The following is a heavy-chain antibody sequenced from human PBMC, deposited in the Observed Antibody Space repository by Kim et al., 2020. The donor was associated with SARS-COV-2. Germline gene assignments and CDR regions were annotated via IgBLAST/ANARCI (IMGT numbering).Heavy chain of an antibody. CDR2: ISYDGSNK. V-gene: IGHV3-30*04. J-gene: IGHJ6*02. Sequence: GGSLRLSCAASGFTFSSYAIHWVRQAPGKGLEWVAVISYDGSNKYYADSVKGRFTISRDNSKNTLYLQMNSLRAEDTAVYYCASPSCSSTSCYAGGYYYYYGMDVWGQGTTVTVSS. CDR3: ASPSCSSTSCYAGGYYYYYGMDV. D-gene: IGHD2-2*01. CDR1: GFTFSSYA.